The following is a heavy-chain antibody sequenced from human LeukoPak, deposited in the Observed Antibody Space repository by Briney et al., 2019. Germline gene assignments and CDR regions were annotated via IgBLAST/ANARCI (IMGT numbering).Heavy chain of an antibody. CDR2: SNHSGST. Sequence: SETLSLTCTVSGGSIGSSSYYWGWIRQPPGKGLEWIGESNHSGSTNYNPSLKSRVTISVDTSKNQFSLKLSSVTAADTAVYYCARDYGDYGYYFDYWGQGTLVTVSS. CDR1: GGSIGSSSYY. CDR3: ARDYGDYGYYFDY. J-gene: IGHJ4*02. V-gene: IGHV4-39*07. D-gene: IGHD4-17*01.